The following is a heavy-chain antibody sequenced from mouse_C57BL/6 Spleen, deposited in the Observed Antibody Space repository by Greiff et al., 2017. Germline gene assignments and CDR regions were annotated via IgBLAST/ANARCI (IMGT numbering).Heavy chain of an antibody. V-gene: IGHV1-54*01. J-gene: IGHJ1*03. CDR2: INPGSGGT. CDR3: ARRDGNWYFDV. Sequence: QVQLKESGAELVRPGTSVKVSCKASGYAFTNYLIEWVKQRPGQGLEWIGVINPGSGGTNYNEKFKGKATLTADKSSSTAYMQLSSLTSEDSAVYFCARRDGNWYFDVWGTGTTVTVSS. D-gene: IGHD2-3*01. CDR1: GYAFTNYL.